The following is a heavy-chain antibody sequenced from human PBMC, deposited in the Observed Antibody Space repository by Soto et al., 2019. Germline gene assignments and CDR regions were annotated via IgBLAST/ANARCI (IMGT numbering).Heavy chain of an antibody. CDR1: GFTFSSYG. Sequence: QVQLVASGGGVVQPGRSLRLSCAASGFTFSSYGMHWVRQAPGKGLEWVAVIWYDGSNKYYADSVKGRFTISRDNSKNTLYLQMNSLRAEDTAVYYCARDRSPRVVPGLDVWGQGTTVTVSS. J-gene: IGHJ6*02. V-gene: IGHV3-33*01. CDR2: IWYDGSNK. D-gene: IGHD2-2*01. CDR3: ARDRSPRVVPGLDV.